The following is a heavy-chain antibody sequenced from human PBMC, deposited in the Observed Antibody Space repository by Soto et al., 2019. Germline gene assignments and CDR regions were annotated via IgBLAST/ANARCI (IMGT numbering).Heavy chain of an antibody. D-gene: IGHD3-10*01. CDR3: ARDSGMIRGSYGVDV. V-gene: IGHV3-53*01. CDR2: IYRSGAT. CDR1: GFTVTSNY. J-gene: IGHJ6*02. Sequence: GGSLRLSCAASGFTVTSNYMTWVRQAPGKGLECVSVIYRSGATYYPDSVRGRFTASRDYSHNTLYLRMDSLRVEDTAVYYCARDSGMIRGSYGVDVWGPGTTVTVSS.